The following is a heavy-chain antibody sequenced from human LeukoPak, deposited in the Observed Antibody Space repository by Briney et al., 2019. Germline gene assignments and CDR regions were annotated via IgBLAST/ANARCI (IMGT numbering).Heavy chain of an antibody. CDR2: ISSDGGST. CDR1: GFTFSSYG. Sequence: TGGSLRLSCSASGFTFSSYGMHWVRQAPGKGLEYVSAISSDGGSTYYADSVKGRFTISRDNSKNTLYLQMNSLRIEDTAVYYCARYCSSTTCSHNAFDIWGQGTLVTVSS. V-gene: IGHV3-64*04. D-gene: IGHD2-2*01. J-gene: IGHJ3*02. CDR3: ARYCSSTTCSHNAFDI.